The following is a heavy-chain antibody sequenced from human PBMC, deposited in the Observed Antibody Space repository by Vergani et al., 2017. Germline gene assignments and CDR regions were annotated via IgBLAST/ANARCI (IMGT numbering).Heavy chain of an antibody. V-gene: IGHV4-34*01. Sequence: QVQLQQWGAGLLKPSETLSLTCAVYGGSFSGYYWSWIRQPPGKGLEWIGEINHSGSNNYNPSLKSRVTISVDTSKNQFSLKLSSVTAADTAVYYCARGRGTARPDYWGQGTLVTVSS. CDR1: GGSFSGYY. J-gene: IGHJ4*02. CDR2: INHSGSN. D-gene: IGHD6-6*01. CDR3: ARGRGTARPDY.